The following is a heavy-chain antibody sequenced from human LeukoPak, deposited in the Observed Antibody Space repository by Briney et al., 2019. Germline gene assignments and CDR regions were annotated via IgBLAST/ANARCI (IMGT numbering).Heavy chain of an antibody. V-gene: IGHV3-64D*06. D-gene: IGHD6-13*01. CDR2: ISSNGGST. CDR3: VKDLSSSSWYGYWFDP. J-gene: IGHJ5*02. Sequence: GGSLRLSCSASGFTFSSYAMHWVRQAPGKGLEYVSAISSNGGSTYYADSVKGRFTISRDNSKNTLYLQMSSLRAEDTAVYYCVKDLSSSSWYGYWFDPWGQGTLVTVSS. CDR1: GFTFSSYA.